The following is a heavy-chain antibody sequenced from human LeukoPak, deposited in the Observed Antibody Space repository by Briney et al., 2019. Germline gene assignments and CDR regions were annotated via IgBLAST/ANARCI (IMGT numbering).Heavy chain of an antibody. CDR1: GASISTYY. CDR3: ARDKMAVAGNYYYYALDV. CDR2: AHFSGST. V-gene: IGHV4-59*01. J-gene: IGHJ6*02. Sequence: SETLSLTCSVSGASISTYYWSWIRQPPGKALEWIGYAHFSGSTNYNPSLRSRVTMSVDTSKNLFSLNLTSVTAADTAVYYCARDKMAVAGNYYYYALDVWGQGTTVTVFS. D-gene: IGHD6-19*01.